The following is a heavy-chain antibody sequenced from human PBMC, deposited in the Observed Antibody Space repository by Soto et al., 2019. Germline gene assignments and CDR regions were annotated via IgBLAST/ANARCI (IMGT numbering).Heavy chain of an antibody. CDR3: ARGKDIILMTLDV. Sequence: PSETLSLTCTVSGGSISVYYWRWIRQPPGKGLEYIGYIYYSGSTNYNPSLKSRVTISVDTSKNQFSLKLTSVTTADTAVYYCARGKDIILMTLDVWGQGTTVTVSS. V-gene: IGHV4-59*01. D-gene: IGHD2-8*01. CDR1: GGSISVYY. J-gene: IGHJ6*02. CDR2: IYYSGST.